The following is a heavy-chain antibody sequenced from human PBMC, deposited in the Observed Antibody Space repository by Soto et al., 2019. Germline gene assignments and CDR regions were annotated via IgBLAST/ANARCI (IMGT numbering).Heavy chain of an antibody. CDR3: ARGRAIVATILPDDY. Sequence: QVQLVESGGGVFQPGRSLRLSCAASGFTFSSYAMHWVRQAPGKGLEWVAVISYDGSNKYYADSVKGRFTISRDNSKNTLYLQMNSLRAEDTAVYYCARGRAIVATILPDDYWGQGTLVTVSS. J-gene: IGHJ4*02. CDR1: GFTFSSYA. D-gene: IGHD5-12*01. V-gene: IGHV3-30-3*01. CDR2: ISYDGSNK.